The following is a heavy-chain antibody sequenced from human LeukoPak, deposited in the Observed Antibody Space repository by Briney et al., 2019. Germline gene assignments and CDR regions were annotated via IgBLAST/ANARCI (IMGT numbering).Heavy chain of an antibody. J-gene: IGHJ4*02. CDR1: GGSITTTNW. CDR3: TRESGAFSPFGF. D-gene: IGHD1-26*01. Sequence: PSETLSLTCAVSGGSITTTNWWRWGRQPPGKGLERIGEVHLSGATNYNPSLESRVSMSIDKSKNHLSLEVTSVTAADTAIYYCTRESGAFSPFGFWGQGTLLTVSS. V-gene: IGHV4-4*02. CDR2: VHLSGAT.